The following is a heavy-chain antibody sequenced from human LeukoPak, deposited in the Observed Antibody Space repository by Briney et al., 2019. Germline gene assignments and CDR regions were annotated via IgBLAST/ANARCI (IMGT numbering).Heavy chain of an antibody. CDR1: GFTFSSYG. CDR3: AKDRLWFGELQTVFDY. CDR2: IRYDGSNK. V-gene: IGHV3-30*02. D-gene: IGHD3-10*01. Sequence: GGSLRLSCAASGFTFSSYGMHWVRQAPGKGLEWVAFIRYDGSNKYYADSVKGRFTISRDNSKNTLYLQMNSLRAEDTAVYYCAKDRLWFGELQTVFDYWGQRTLVTVSS. J-gene: IGHJ4*02.